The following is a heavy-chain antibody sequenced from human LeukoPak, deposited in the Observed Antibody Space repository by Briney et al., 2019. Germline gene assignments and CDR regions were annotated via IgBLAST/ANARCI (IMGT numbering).Heavy chain of an antibody. V-gene: IGHV3-23*01. CDR2: ISDSGGAT. Sequence: GGSLRLSCAASGFTFSSYGMSWVRQAPGKGLEWVSAISDSGGATYYADSVKGRFTISRDNSKNTLYLQVNSLRSDDTAVYYCAKVAVGWVAFEYWGQGTLVTVS. D-gene: IGHD2-15*01. J-gene: IGHJ4*02. CDR1: GFTFSSYG. CDR3: AKVAVGWVAFEY.